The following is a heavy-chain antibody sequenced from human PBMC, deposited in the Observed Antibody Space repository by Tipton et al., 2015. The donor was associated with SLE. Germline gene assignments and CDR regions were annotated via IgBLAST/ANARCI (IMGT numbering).Heavy chain of an antibody. D-gene: IGHD3-22*01. Sequence: LRLSCTVSGGSISSGSYYWSWIRQPAGKGLEWIGRIYTSGSTNYNPSLKSRVTISVDTSKNQFSLKLSSVTAADTAVYYCARFSYDSSGYSFGYWGQGTLVTVSS. J-gene: IGHJ4*02. CDR3: ARFSYDSSGYSFGY. V-gene: IGHV4-61*02. CDR2: IYTSGST. CDR1: GGSISSGSYY.